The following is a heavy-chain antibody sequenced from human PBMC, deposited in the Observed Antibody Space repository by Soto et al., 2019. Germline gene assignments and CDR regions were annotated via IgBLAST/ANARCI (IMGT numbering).Heavy chain of an antibody. CDR3: VKDLRPRWAWPRDYFEF. V-gene: IGHV3-30*18. D-gene: IGHD3-9*01. J-gene: IGHJ4*02. Sequence: QVQLVESGGGLVLPGTSLRLSCAASGFAFTSHAMHWVRQAPGKGLEWVAVISFDGNVQYYADSVKGRFTISRDTSKNTLFLQMDSLRVADTAVYYCVKDLRPRWAWPRDYFEFWGLGTLVTVSS. CDR1: GFAFTSHA. CDR2: ISFDGNVQ.